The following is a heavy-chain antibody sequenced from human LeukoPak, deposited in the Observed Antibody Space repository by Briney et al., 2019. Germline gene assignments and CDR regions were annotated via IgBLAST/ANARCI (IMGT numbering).Heavy chain of an antibody. CDR2: FYTSGTS. Sequence: SEALSLTCTVSGGSISSYYWSWIRQPAGSGLEWIGRFYTSGTSNYNPSLKSRVTMSVDTSKNQFSLKLRSVTAADTAVYYCAREKLEDAFYYYMDVWGKGTTVTVSS. V-gene: IGHV4-4*07. CDR1: GGSISSYY. CDR3: AREKLEDAFYYYMDV. J-gene: IGHJ6*03. D-gene: IGHD6-6*01.